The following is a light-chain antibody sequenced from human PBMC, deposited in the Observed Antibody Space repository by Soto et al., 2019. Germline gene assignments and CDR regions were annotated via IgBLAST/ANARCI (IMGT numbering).Light chain of an antibody. CDR1: QSISSY. J-gene: IGKJ4*01. V-gene: IGKV1-39*01. CDR3: QQGYSSPLT. CDR2: AAS. Sequence: DIQMTQSPSSLSASVGDRVTITCRASQSISSYLNWYQQKPGKAPKLLIYAASSFNSGGPSRFGGRGSVTHFTLIIRRLHTEDFATYYSQQGYSSPLTFVRGTKVEIK.